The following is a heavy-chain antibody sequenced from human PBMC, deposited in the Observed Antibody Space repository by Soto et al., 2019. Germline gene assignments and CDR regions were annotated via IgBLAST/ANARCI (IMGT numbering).Heavy chain of an antibody. D-gene: IGHD5-18*01. CDR3: ARDNGYSYGYTLDH. V-gene: IGHV4-59*01. Sequence: SETLSLTCTVSGGSISSYYWSWIRQPPGKGLEWIGYIYYSGSTNYNPSLKSRVNISVDTSKNQFSLKLSSVTAADTAVYYCARDNGYSYGYTLDHWGQGTLVTVS. CDR1: GGSISSYY. J-gene: IGHJ4*02. CDR2: IYYSGST.